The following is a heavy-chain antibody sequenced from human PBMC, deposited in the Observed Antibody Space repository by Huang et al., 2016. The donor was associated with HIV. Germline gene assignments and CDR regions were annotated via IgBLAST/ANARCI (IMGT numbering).Heavy chain of an antibody. CDR3: ARGHTRRDFYDSSGYDFDY. Sequence: QVQLVQSGAEVKRPGASVKVSCTASGYSFTAYFIHWVRQAPGQGLEWMGWNNPTIGVTHYALKFQGRVTMTSDTSSSTVYMELSGLRSDDTAVYYCARGHTRRDFYDSSGYDFDYWGQGTLVTVSS. D-gene: IGHD3-22*01. V-gene: IGHV1-2*02. CDR1: GYSFTAYF. CDR2: NNPTIGVT. J-gene: IGHJ4*02.